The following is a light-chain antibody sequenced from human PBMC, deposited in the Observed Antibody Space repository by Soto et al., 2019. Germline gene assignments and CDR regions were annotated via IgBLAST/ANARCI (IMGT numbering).Light chain of an antibody. CDR3: QQYNSYWT. CDR2: KAS. V-gene: IGKV1-5*03. Sequence: DIPMTQSPATLSASVGDRATITCRASQSISSWLAWYQQKPGKAPKLLIYKASSLESGVPSRFSGSGSGTEFTLTISSLQPDDFATYYCQQYNSYWTFGQGTKVDIK. J-gene: IGKJ1*01. CDR1: QSISSW.